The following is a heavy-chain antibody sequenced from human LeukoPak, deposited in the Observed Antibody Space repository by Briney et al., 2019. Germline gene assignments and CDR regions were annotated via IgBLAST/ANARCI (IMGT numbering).Heavy chain of an antibody. V-gene: IGHV3-30-3*01. Sequence: GRSLRLSCAASGFTFSSYAMHWVRQAPGKGLEWVAVISYDGSNKYYADSVKGRFTISRDNSKNTLYLQMNSLRAEDTAVYYRARDGYSGYGPQYYFDYWGQGTLVTVSS. CDR3: ARDGYSGYGPQYYFDY. D-gene: IGHD5-12*01. CDR2: ISYDGSNK. CDR1: GFTFSSYA. J-gene: IGHJ4*02.